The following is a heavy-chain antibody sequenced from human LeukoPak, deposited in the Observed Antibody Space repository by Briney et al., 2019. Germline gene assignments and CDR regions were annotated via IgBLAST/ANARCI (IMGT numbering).Heavy chain of an antibody. CDR1: GFTLSTYS. D-gene: IGHD6-19*01. Sequence: GGSLRLSCAASGFTLSTYSMNWVRQAPGKGLEWISYINSDTYSNTIHYADTVKGRFTISRDNAKSSLYLQMNSLRDEDTAVYYCARSALSGYSSGWYPGHFDYWGQGTLVTVSS. CDR3: ARSALSGYSSGWYPGHFDY. J-gene: IGHJ4*02. V-gene: IGHV3-48*02. CDR2: INSDTYSNTI.